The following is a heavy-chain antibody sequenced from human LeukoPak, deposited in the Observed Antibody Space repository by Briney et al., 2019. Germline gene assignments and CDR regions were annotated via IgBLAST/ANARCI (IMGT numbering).Heavy chain of an antibody. V-gene: IGHV3-23*01. CDR1: GLAFTSYA. CDR3: ADYGVSGVRNNFY. D-gene: IGHD3-3*01. J-gene: IGHJ4*02. CDR2: ISVARKP. Sequence: GGSLRPSCAPLGLAFTSYAIGWAAKAQGKGLGGASPISVARKPSSADSVKGRFTISRDNSRNTVYLQMTSLRADDTAVYYCADYGVSGVRNNFYWGQGTLVTVSS.